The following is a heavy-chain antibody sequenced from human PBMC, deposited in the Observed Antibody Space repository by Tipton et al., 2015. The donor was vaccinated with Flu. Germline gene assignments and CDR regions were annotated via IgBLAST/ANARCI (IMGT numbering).Heavy chain of an antibody. CDR1: GDSVSSKGAT. CDR2: TYQRSMWHH. CDR3: GRGSGSGPKDWFDP. D-gene: IGHD3-10*01. J-gene: IGHJ5*02. Sequence: GLVKPSQTLSLTCVISGDSVSSKGATWNWIRQSPSRGLEWLGKTYQRSMWHHIYAVSVKGRISITPDKSKNQFSLQLNSVTPEDTAVYYCGRGSGSGPKDWFDPWGQGTQVTVTA. V-gene: IGHV6-1*01.